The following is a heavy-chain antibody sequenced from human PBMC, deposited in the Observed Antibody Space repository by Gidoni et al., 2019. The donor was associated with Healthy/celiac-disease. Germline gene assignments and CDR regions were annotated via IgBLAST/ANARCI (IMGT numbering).Heavy chain of an antibody. D-gene: IGHD2-2*01. CDR2: IYYSGST. CDR1: GGSISSSSYY. CDR3: ARLEYQLLKT. J-gene: IGHJ5*02. Sequence: QLQLQESGPGLVKPSETLSLTCTVSGGSISSSSYYWGWSRQPPGKGLEWIGSIYYSGSTYYNPSLKSRVTISVDTSKNQFSLKLSSVTAADTAVYYCARLEYQLLKTWGQGTLVTVSS. V-gene: IGHV4-39*01.